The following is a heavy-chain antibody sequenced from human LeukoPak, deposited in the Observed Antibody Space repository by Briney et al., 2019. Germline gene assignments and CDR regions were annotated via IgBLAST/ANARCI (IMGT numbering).Heavy chain of an antibody. CDR3: ARGTTRKYGDFDY. CDR2: INAGNGNT. CDR1: GYTFTSYA. Sequence: ASVKVSCKASGYTFTSYAMHWVRQAPGQRLEWMGWINAGNGNTKYSQKFQGRVTLTRNPSISTAYMEVSSLRSEDTAVYFCARGTTRKYGDFDYWGQGTLVTVSS. J-gene: IGHJ4*02. V-gene: IGHV1-3*01. D-gene: IGHD2/OR15-2a*01.